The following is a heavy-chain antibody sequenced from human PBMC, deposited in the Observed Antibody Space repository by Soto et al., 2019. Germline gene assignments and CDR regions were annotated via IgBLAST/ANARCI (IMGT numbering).Heavy chain of an antibody. V-gene: IGHV4-59*08. D-gene: IGHD1-26*01. CDR3: TRRGGFPFALDT. CDR2: IADTGST. J-gene: IGHJ3*02. CDR1: GGSTSLNT. Sequence: QVQLQESGPGLVKPSETLSLTCAVSGGSTSLNTWTWTGRPPGKGLKWIGSIADTGSTNYNASLRGRVTLSVDTSTNQFSLELRSVTAADTAVYYCTRRGGFPFALDTWGQGTMVTVSS.